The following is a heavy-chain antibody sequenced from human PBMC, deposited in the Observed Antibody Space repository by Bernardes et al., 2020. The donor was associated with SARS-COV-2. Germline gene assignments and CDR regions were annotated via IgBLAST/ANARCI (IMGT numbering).Heavy chain of an antibody. V-gene: IGHV1-18*01. D-gene: IGHD4-17*01. J-gene: IGHJ4*02. CDR1: GYSFTNYY. Sequence: TETVSCKASGYSFTNYYVSWVRQAPGQGREWVGWISTNNGDTEYAQKVQGRVTLTTDTSTSTAYMELRSLRSEDTAVYYCARVDYDERRMFDYWGQGSLVTVSS. CDR2: ISTNNGDT. CDR3: ARVDYDERRMFDY.